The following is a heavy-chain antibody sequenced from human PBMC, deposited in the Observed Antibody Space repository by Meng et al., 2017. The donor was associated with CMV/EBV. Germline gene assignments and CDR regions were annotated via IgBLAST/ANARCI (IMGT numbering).Heavy chain of an antibody. V-gene: IGHV3-73*01. D-gene: IGHD6-13*01. Sequence: GGSLRLSCAASGFTFSGSAMHWVRQASGKGLEWVGRIRSKANSYATAYAASVKGRFTISRDDSKNTAYLQMNSLKTEDTAVYYCRAEAAAGNGIDYWGQGTLVTVSS. CDR1: GFTFSGSA. CDR3: RAEAAAGNGIDY. CDR2: IRSKANSYAT. J-gene: IGHJ4*02.